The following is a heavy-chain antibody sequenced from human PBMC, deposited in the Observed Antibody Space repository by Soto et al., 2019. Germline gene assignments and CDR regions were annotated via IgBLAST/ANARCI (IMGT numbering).Heavy chain of an antibody. D-gene: IGHD1-26*01. CDR1: GGSISSSSYY. CDR2: IYYSGSP. Sequence: QLQLQESGPGLVKPSETLSLTCTVSGGSISSSSYYWGWIRQPPGKGLEWIGRIYYSGSPYYNPSLKSRVTISVATSKTPFSLKLSSVTATDTAVYYCARRVYSGSYPAHFDYWGQGTLLTVSS. V-gene: IGHV4-39*01. J-gene: IGHJ4*02. CDR3: ARRVYSGSYPAHFDY.